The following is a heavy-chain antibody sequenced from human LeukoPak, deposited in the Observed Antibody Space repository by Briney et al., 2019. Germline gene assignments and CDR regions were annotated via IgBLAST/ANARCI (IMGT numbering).Heavy chain of an antibody. V-gene: IGHV1-69*13. CDR2: IIPIFGTA. Sequence: SVKVSCKASGGTFSSYAISWVRQAPGHGLEWMGGIIPIFGTANYAQKFQGRVTITADESTSTAYMELSSLRSEDTAVYYCAHALNGYGGQNYYYYYMDVWGKGTTVTVSS. CDR3: AHALNGYGGQNYYYYYMDV. J-gene: IGHJ6*03. CDR1: GGTFSSYA. D-gene: IGHD4-23*01.